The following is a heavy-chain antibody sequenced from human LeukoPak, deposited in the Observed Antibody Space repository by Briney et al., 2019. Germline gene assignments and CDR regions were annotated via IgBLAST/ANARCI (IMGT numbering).Heavy chain of an antibody. CDR1: GFTFSSYA. D-gene: IGHD2-15*01. Sequence: GGSLRLSCAASGFTFSSYAMHWVRQAPGKGLEWVAVISYDGSNKYYADSVKGRFTISRDNAKNSLYLQMNSLRAEDTAVYYCARDDEDMDGYWGQGTLVTVSS. J-gene: IGHJ4*02. CDR2: ISYDGSNK. CDR3: ARDDEDMDGY. V-gene: IGHV3-30-3*01.